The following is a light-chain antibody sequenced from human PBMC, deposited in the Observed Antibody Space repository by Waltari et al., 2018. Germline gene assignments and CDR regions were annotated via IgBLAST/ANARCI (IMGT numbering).Light chain of an antibody. V-gene: IGLV2-11*01. CDR3: CSYAGSYNFV. CDR2: EVT. J-gene: IGLJ1*01. CDR1: SSDVGGYNY. Sequence: QSALTQPRSVSGSPGQSVTISCTGTSSDVGGYNYVSWYQQHPGKAPKFMIYEVTNRPSGVPDRFPGSKSGNTASLTISGLQAEDEADYYCCSYAGSYNFVFGSGTTVTVL.